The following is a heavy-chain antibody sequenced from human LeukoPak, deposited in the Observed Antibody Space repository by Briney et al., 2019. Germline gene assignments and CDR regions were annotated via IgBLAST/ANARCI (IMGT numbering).Heavy chain of an antibody. CDR3: ARESRLRIGDGYSYDY. V-gene: IGHV3-23*01. D-gene: IGHD5-24*01. Sequence: PGGSLRLSCAASGFTFSSYAMSWVRQAPGKGLEWVSAISGGGGSTYYADSVKGRFTISRDNSKNTLYLQMNSLRAEDTAVYYCARESRLRIGDGYSYDYWGQGTLVTVSS. J-gene: IGHJ4*02. CDR2: ISGGGGST. CDR1: GFTFSSYA.